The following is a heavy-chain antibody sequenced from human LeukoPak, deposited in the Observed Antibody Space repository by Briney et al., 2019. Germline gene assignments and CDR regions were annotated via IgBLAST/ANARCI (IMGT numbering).Heavy chain of an antibody. CDR3: AREAEYYYDSSGYSYYFDY. CDR1: GGSISSYY. V-gene: IGHV4-4*07. J-gene: IGHJ4*02. Sequence: SETLSLTCTVSGGSISSYYWSWIRQPAGKGLEWIGRIYTSGSTNYNPSLKSRVTMPVDTSKNQFSLKLSSVTAADTAVYYCAREAEYYYDSSGYSYYFDYWGQGTLVTVSS. D-gene: IGHD3-22*01. CDR2: IYTSGST.